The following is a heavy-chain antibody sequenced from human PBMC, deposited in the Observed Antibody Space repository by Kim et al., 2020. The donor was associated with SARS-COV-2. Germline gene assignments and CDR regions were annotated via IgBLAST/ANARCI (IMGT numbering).Heavy chain of an antibody. Sequence: YADSVKGPFTISRDNSKHTLYLQMNSLRAEDTAVYYCAKEDGSGRRYFQHWGQGTLVTVSS. CDR3: AKEDGSGRRYFQH. D-gene: IGHD3-10*01. V-gene: IGHV3-33*06. J-gene: IGHJ1*01.